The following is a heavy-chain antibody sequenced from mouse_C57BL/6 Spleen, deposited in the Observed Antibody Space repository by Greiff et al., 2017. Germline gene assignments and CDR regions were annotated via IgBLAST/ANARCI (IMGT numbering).Heavy chain of an antibody. CDR2: IDPNSGGT. CDR1: GYTFTSYW. Sequence: QQSCKASGYTFTSYWMHWVKQRPGRGLEWIGRIDPNSGGTKYNEKFKSKATLTVDKPSSTAYMQLSSLTSEDSAVYYCARGELGRGYFDYWGQGTTLTVSS. J-gene: IGHJ2*01. V-gene: IGHV1-72*01. D-gene: IGHD4-1*01. CDR3: ARGELGRGYFDY.